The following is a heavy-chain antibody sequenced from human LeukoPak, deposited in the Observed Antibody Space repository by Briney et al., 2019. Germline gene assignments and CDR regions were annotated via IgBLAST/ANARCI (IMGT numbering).Heavy chain of an antibody. J-gene: IGHJ3*01. V-gene: IGHV4-39*01. D-gene: IGHD6-19*01. CDR1: RSSIISTSHY. Sequence: SETLSLTCSVSRSSIISTSHYWGWIRQPPGKGLEWIGSIYYSGDTYYNPSLKSRVTISADTSRNQFSLRLTSVTAADTAVYYCARSAGIAVAEDAFSLWGQGTMVTVSS. CDR2: IYYSGDT. CDR3: ARSAGIAVAEDAFSL.